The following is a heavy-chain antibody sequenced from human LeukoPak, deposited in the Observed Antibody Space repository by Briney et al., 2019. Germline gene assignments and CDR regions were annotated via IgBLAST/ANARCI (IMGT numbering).Heavy chain of an antibody. CDR1: GGSISSSDW. CDR3: ARTYSSNWYSAFDI. Sequence: PPETLSLTCAVSGGSISSSDWWSWVRQPPGKGLEWIGEIYHSGSTTYNPSLKSRLTISVDKSKNQFSLKLSSVTAADTAVYYCARTYSSNWYSAFDIWGQGTMVTVSS. V-gene: IGHV4-4*03. J-gene: IGHJ3*02. CDR2: IYHSGST. D-gene: IGHD6-13*01.